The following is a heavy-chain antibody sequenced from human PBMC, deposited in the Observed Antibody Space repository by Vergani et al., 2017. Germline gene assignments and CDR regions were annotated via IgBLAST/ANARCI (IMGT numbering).Heavy chain of an antibody. CDR1: GFSIDNGYY. V-gene: IGHV4-38-2*01. Sequence: QVQLQESGPGLVKPSETLSLTCAVSGFSIDNGYYWDWIRQPPGKGLEWIGSIYRTGRTHFNPSLKSRFTISRDNAKNSLYLQMNSLRAEDAAVYYCAKLPSGRIVGPLYYFDSWGQGTLVTVSS. CDR3: AKLPSGRIVGPLYYFDS. D-gene: IGHD1-26*01. CDR2: IYRTGRT. J-gene: IGHJ4*02.